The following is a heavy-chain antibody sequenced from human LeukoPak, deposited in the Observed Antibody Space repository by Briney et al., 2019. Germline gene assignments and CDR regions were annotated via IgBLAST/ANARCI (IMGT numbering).Heavy chain of an antibody. CDR2: FRGSDNLI. D-gene: IGHD2-15*01. CDR3: ANLFRIILGYCSGGSCNPIDY. Sequence: PGGSLRLSCAASGFTFSTYDMNWVRQAPGKGLEWVSYFRGSDNLIHYADSVKGRFTISRDNAKNSLYLQMNSLSADDTAVYYCANLFRIILGYCSGGSCNPIDYWGQGTLVTVSS. J-gene: IGHJ4*02. CDR1: GFTFSTYD. V-gene: IGHV3-48*03.